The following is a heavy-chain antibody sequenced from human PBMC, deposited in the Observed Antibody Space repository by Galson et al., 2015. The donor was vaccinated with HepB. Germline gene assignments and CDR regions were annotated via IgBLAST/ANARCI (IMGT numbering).Heavy chain of an antibody. V-gene: IGHV4-39*01. CDR3: ARGVTCTNGVCYSDNWFDP. J-gene: IGHJ5*02. CDR1: GGSISGSDFH. CDR2: IYYSGST. Sequence: LSLTCTVSGGSISGSDFHWGWIRQPPGKGLEWIGSIYYSGSTYYSPSLKSRVTISVDTSKNQFSLKLSSATAADTALYYCARGVTCTNGVCYSDNWFDPWGQGTLVTVSS. D-gene: IGHD2-8*01.